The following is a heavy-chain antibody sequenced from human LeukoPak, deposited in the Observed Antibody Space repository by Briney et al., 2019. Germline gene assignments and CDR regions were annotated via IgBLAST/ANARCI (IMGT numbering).Heavy chain of an antibody. CDR2: IRSKADGGTP. V-gene: IGHV3-15*01. CDR3: TTRSPARYCSDGACYSSADY. CDR1: GFTFSSYA. D-gene: IGHD2-15*01. J-gene: IGHJ4*02. Sequence: PGGSLRLSCAASGFTFSSYAMSWVRQAPGKGLEWVGHIRSKADGGTPDYTAPVKGRFTISRDDSKDTLYLQVNSLNTEDTAMYYCTTRSPARYCSDGACYSSADYWGQGTLVTVSS.